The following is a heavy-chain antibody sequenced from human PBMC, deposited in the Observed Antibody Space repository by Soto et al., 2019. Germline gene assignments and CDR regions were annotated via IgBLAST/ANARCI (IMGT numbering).Heavy chain of an antibody. J-gene: IGHJ3*01. CDR2: IYYTGSA. CDR3: ARGSFEYYDSSGLFVGAFDV. Sequence: QVQLQESGPGLVRPSQTLPLTCTVSGGYISNGGYFWSWIRHHPGKGLEWIGYIYYTGSAFYNPSLKSRLNMSVDTSKNHFSLKLSSVTAADTAVYYCARGSFEYYDSSGLFVGAFDVWGQGTMVTVSS. CDR1: GGYISNGGYF. V-gene: IGHV4-31*03. D-gene: IGHD3-22*01.